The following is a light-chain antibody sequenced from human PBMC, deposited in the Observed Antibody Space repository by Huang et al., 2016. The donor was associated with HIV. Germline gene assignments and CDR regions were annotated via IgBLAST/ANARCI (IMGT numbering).Light chain of an antibody. Sequence: DIVMTQSPDSLAVSLGGRATINCKSSQSVLYSSNNKNYLAWYQQKLGQPPKLLIYWASTREAGVPDRFSGSGSGTDFTLTISSLQAEDVAVYYCQQYYSTPNFGQGTRLEIK. J-gene: IGKJ5*01. V-gene: IGKV4-1*01. CDR1: QSVLYSSNNKNY. CDR2: WAS. CDR3: QQYYSTPN.